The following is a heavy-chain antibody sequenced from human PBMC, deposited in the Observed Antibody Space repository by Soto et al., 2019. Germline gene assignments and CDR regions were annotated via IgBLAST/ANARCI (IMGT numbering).Heavy chain of an antibody. CDR1: GLTLSSCA. Sequence: EVQLLESGGGLVQPGGSLRLSCAASGLTLSSCAMRWVRQAPGKGLEWVSTISGGGGNTYYADSVKGRFTISRDNSKSTLYLQMNSLRAEDTAVYYCAKGGYDSSGHSLYQFDSWGRGTLVTVSS. CDR3: AKGGYDSSGHSLYQFDS. CDR2: ISGGGGNT. J-gene: IGHJ4*02. D-gene: IGHD3-22*01. V-gene: IGHV3-23*01.